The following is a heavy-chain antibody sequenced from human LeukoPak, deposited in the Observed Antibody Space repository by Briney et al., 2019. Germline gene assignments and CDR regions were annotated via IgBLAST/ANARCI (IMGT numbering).Heavy chain of an antibody. D-gene: IGHD3-10*01. V-gene: IGHV3-30-3*01. CDR2: ISYDGSNK. CDR3: ARGTYYYGSGGYHHFDY. CDR1: GFTFSSYA. Sequence: PGGSLRLSCAASGFTFSSYAMHWVRQAPGKGLEWVAVISYDGSNKYYADSVKGRFTISRDNSKNTLYLQMNSLRAEDTAVYYCARGTYYYGSGGYHHFDYWGQGTLVTVSS. J-gene: IGHJ4*02.